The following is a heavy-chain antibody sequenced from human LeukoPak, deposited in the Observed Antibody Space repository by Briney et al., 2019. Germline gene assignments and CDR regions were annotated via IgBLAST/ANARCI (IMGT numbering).Heavy chain of an antibody. CDR2: IYYSGST. V-gene: IGHV4-31*03. Sequence: SSETLPLTCTVSGGSISSGGYYWSWIRQHPGKGLEWIGYIYYSGSTYYNPSLKSRVTISVDTSKNQFSLRLSSVTAADTAVYYCARVRGYCSSTTCYYDYWGQGTLVTVSS. D-gene: IGHD2-2*01. CDR3: ARVRGYCSSTTCYYDY. J-gene: IGHJ4*02. CDR1: GGSISSGGYY.